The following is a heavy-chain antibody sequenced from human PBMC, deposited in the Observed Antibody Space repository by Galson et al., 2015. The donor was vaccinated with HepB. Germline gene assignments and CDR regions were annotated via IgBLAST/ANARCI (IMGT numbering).Heavy chain of an antibody. J-gene: IGHJ5*02. V-gene: IGHV5-10-1*01. CDR1: GYSFTSYW. Sequence: QSGAEVKKPGESLKISCKGSGYSFTSYWISWVRQMPGKGLEWMGRIDPSDSYTNYSPSFQGHVTISADKSISTAYLQWSSLKASDTAMYYCARLHDEYDIVVVPAAIAWFDPWGQGTLVTVSS. CDR3: ARLHDEYDIVVVPAAIAWFDP. CDR2: IDPSDSYT. D-gene: IGHD2-2*01.